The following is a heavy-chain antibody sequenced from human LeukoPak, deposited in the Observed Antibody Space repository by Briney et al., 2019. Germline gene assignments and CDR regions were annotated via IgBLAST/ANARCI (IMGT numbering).Heavy chain of an antibody. CDR1: GFTFSSYS. D-gene: IGHD4-17*01. CDR2: ISSSSYI. J-gene: IGHJ4*02. Sequence: GGSLRLSCAASGFTFSSYSMNWVRQAPGKGLEWVSSISSSSYIYYADSVKGRFTISRDNAKNSLYLQMNSLRAEDTAVYYCARGINTVTFDYWGQGTLVTVSS. V-gene: IGHV3-21*01. CDR3: ARGINTVTFDY.